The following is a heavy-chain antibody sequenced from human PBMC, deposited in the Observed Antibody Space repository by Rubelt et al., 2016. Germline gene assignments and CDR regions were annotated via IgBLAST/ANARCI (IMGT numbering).Heavy chain of an antibody. J-gene: IGHJ5*02. D-gene: IGHD5-12*01. CDR2: INHSGST. CDR3: ARPVRYSGYDCGWFDP. V-gene: IGHV4-34*01. Sequence: ETLSLTCTISGGSISSYYWSWIRQPPGKGLEWIGEINHSGSTNYNPSLKSRVTISVDKSKNQFSLKLSSVTAADTAVYYCARPVRYSGYDCGWFDPWGQGTLVTVSS. CDR1: GGSISSYY.